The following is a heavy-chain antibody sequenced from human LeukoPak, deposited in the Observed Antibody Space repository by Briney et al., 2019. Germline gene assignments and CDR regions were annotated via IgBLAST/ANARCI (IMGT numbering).Heavy chain of an antibody. CDR2: ISYDGSNE. CDR3: AKDLGVGAYLLFDYITSGLDS. J-gene: IGHJ4*02. D-gene: IGHD2/OR15-2a*01. Sequence: GGSPRLSCAASGFSFSSYGMHWVRQAPGKGLEWVAVISYDGSNEYFADSVKGRFTVSRDNSKNTLYLQMNSLRPEDTAVYYCAKDLGVGAYLLFDYITSGLDSWGQGTLVTVSS. CDR1: GFSFSSYG. V-gene: IGHV3-30*18.